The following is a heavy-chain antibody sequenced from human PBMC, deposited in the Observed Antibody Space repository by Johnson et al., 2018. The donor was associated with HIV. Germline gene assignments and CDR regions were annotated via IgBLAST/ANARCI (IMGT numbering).Heavy chain of an antibody. CDR3: AKVRGILRY. CDR2: ISWNSGSI. CDR1: GFPFDDYA. J-gene: IGHJ3*01. Sequence: VPLVESGGGLVPPGRSLRLSCAASGFPFDDYALHWVRQAPGKGLEWVSGISWNSGSIGYADSVKGRFTISRDNAKNSLYLQMNSLRAEDTALYYCAKVRGILRYWGQGTMVTVSS. D-gene: IGHD3-9*01. V-gene: IGHV3-9*01.